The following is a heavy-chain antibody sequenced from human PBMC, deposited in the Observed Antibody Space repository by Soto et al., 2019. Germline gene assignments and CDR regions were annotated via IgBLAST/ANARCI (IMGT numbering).Heavy chain of an antibody. J-gene: IGHJ4*02. CDR1: GGTFSTYT. Sequence: QVQLVQSGAEVKKPGSSVKVSCKASGGTFSTYTINWVRQAPGQGLEWMGRIIPLLDVTNNAQRFQGRLTITADKSTSTVYMELTSLTSQDTAVYYCARDSGTVGYDDSWGQGTLVTVSS. D-gene: IGHD3-10*01. CDR2: IIPLLDVT. V-gene: IGHV1-69*08. CDR3: ARDSGTVGYDDS.